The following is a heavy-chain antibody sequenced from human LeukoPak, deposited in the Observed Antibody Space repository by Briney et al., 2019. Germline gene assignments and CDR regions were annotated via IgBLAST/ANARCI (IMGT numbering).Heavy chain of an antibody. J-gene: IGHJ4*02. CDR2: INSDGSST. Sequence: GGSLRLSCAASGFTFSSYWMHWVRQAPGKGLVWVSRINSDGSSTNYADSVKGRFTISRDNVKNTLYLQMNSLRAEDTAVYYCARQYWNYGSVDFWGQGTLVTVSS. D-gene: IGHD1-7*01. CDR1: GFTFSSYW. V-gene: IGHV3-74*01. CDR3: ARQYWNYGSVDF.